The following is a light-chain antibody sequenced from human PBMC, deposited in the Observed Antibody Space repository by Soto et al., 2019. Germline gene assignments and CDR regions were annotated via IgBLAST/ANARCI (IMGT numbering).Light chain of an antibody. J-gene: IGLJ2*01. CDR3: SSYTTSSTLE. Sequence: QSALTQPASVSGSPGQSITISCTGTSSDVGGYNYVSWYQQQPGKGPKLIIYDVSNRPSGVSNRFSGSKSGNTASLTISGLQAEDEADYYCSSYTTSSTLEIGGGTKLTVL. CDR2: DVS. CDR1: SSDVGGYNY. V-gene: IGLV2-14*01.